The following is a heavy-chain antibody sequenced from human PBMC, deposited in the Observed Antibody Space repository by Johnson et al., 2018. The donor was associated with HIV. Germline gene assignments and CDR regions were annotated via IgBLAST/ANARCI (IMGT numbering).Heavy chain of an antibody. V-gene: IGHV3-23*04. CDR3: AKFQSVDTYYYDSESDAFDI. Sequence: VQLVESGGGVVQPGRSLRLSCAASGFTFSSYAMHWVRQAPGKGLEWVSAISGSGGSTYYADSVKGRFTISRDNSNNTLYLQMNSLRAEDTAGYYCAKFQSVDTYYYDSESDAFDIWGQGTMVTVSS. D-gene: IGHD3-22*01. CDR1: GFTFSSYA. J-gene: IGHJ3*02. CDR2: ISGSGGST.